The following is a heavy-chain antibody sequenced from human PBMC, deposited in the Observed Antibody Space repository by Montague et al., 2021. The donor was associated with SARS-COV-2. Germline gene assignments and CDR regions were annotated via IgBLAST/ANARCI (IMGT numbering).Heavy chain of an antibody. J-gene: IGHJ3*02. Sequence: SLRLSCAASGFTFSRYAMHWVRQAPGKGLEWVAVISYDGSNKFYADSVKGRFTIPRDNSKNTLYLQMNSLRADDTAVYYCARVGYGSGSYWAFDIWGQGTMVTVSS. D-gene: IGHD3-10*01. CDR2: ISYDGSNK. CDR3: ARVGYGSGSYWAFDI. CDR1: GFTFSRYA. V-gene: IGHV3-30-3*01.